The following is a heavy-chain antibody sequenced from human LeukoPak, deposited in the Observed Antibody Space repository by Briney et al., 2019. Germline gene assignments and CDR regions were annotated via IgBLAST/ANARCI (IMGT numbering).Heavy chain of an antibody. CDR1: GGSISSGDYY. Sequence: SETLSLTCTVSGGSISSGDYYWSWIRQPPGKGLEWIGYIYYSGSTYYSPSLKSRVTISVDTSKDQFSLKLSSVTATDTAVYYCARDLRGYCTNDVCNWYFDLWGRGTLVTVSS. D-gene: IGHD2-8*01. CDR2: IYYSGST. J-gene: IGHJ2*01. V-gene: IGHV4-30-4*01. CDR3: ARDLRGYCTNDVCNWYFDL.